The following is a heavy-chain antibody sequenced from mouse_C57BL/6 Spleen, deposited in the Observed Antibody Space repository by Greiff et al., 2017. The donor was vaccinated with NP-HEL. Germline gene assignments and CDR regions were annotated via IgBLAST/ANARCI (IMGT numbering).Heavy chain of an antibody. CDR1: GIDFSRYW. Sequence: EVKLLESGGGLVQPGGSLKLSCAASGIDFSRYWMSWVRRAPGKGLEWIGEINPDSSTINYAPSLKDKFIISRDNAKNTLYLQMSKVRSEDTALYYCARQGDDYDDDYAMDYWGQGTSVTVSS. D-gene: IGHD2-4*01. V-gene: IGHV4-1*01. CDR3: ARQGDDYDDDYAMDY. CDR2: INPDSSTI. J-gene: IGHJ4*01.